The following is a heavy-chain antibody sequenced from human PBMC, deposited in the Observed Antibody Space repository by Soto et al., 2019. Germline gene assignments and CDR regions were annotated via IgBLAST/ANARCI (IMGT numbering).Heavy chain of an antibody. CDR1: GFTFSSYS. J-gene: IGHJ6*02. CDR2: ISSSSSYI. D-gene: IGHD5-18*01. V-gene: IGHV3-21*01. Sequence: PGGSLRLSCAASGFTFSSYSMNWVRQAPGKGLEWVSSISSSSSYIYYADSVKGRFTISRDNAKNSLYLQMNSLRAEDTAVDYCARSFSYGYFHYYGMDVWGQGTTVTVSS. CDR3: ARSFSYGYFHYYGMDV.